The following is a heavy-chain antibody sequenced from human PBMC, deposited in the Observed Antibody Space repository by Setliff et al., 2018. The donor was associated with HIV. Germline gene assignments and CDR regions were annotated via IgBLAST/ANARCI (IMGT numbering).Heavy chain of an antibody. V-gene: IGHV4-39*07. D-gene: IGHD1-26*01. CDR2: IYHSGST. CDR3: ARGDGSYLDW. Sequence: SETLSLTCSVSGDSISDTTYYWGWIRQPPGKGLEWIGNIYHSGSTLYKPSLKSRVTMSVDTSKNQFSLKLNSVTAADTAVYYCARGDGSYLDWWGQGTLVTVSS. CDR1: GDSISDTTYY. J-gene: IGHJ4*02.